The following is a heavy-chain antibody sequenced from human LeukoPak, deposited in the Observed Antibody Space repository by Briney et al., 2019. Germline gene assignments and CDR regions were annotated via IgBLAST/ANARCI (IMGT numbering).Heavy chain of an antibody. D-gene: IGHD3-9*01. J-gene: IGHJ1*01. Sequence: SVKVSCKASGGTFSSYAISWVRQAPGQGLEWMGGIIPIFGTANYAQKFQGRVTITADESTSTAYMELSGLRSEDTAVYYCARGNVLTGYHKYFQHWGRGTLVTVSS. CDR1: GGTFSSYA. V-gene: IGHV1-69*13. CDR2: IIPIFGTA. CDR3: ARGNVLTGYHKYFQH.